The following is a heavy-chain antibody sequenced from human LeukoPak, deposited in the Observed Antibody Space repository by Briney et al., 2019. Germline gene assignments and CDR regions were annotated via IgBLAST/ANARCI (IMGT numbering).Heavy chain of an antibody. D-gene: IGHD3-3*01. V-gene: IGHV4-39*01. CDR1: GGSISSSSYY. J-gene: IGHJ6*03. CDR3: AGRFRFTIFEDYYMDV. CDR2: IYYSGST. Sequence: SETLSLTCTVSGGSISSSSYYWGWIRQPPGKGLEWIGSIYYSGSTYYNPSLKSRVTISVDTSKNQFSLKLSSVTAADTAVYYCAGRFRFTIFEDYYMDVWGKGTTVAVSS.